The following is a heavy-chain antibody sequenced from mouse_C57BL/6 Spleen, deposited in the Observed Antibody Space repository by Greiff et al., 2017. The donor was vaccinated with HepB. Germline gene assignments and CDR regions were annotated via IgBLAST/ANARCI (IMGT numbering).Heavy chain of an antibody. D-gene: IGHD2-2*01. CDR2: IDPENGDT. J-gene: IGHJ2*01. Sequence: EVQLQQSGAELVRPGASVKLSCTASGFNIKDDYMHWVKQRPEQGLEWIGWIDPENGDTEYTSKFQGKATITADTSSNTAYLQLSSLTSEDTAVYYCTTWGLRRDYWGQGTTLTVSS. CDR1: GFNIKDDY. CDR3: TTWGLRRDY. V-gene: IGHV14-4*01.